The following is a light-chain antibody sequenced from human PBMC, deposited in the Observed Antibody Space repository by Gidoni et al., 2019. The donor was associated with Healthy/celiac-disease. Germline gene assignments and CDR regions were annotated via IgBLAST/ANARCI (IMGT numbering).Light chain of an antibody. CDR3: QQYNSYSWT. CDR1: QSISSW. Sequence: DIQMTQSPSTLPASVGDRVTITCRASQSISSWLAWYQQKPGKAPKLLIYDASSLESGVPSRFSGRGSGTEFTLTISSLQPDDFATYYCQQYNSYSWTFGQGTKVEIK. V-gene: IGKV1-5*01. J-gene: IGKJ1*01. CDR2: DAS.